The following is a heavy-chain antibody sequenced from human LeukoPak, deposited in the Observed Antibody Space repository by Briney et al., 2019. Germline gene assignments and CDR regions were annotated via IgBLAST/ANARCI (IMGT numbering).Heavy chain of an antibody. V-gene: IGHV1-46*01. CDR3: ARIRDGYNDAYDI. Sequence: GASVKVSCKASGYTFTSYYMHWVRQAPGQGLEWMGIINPSGGRTSYAQKFQGRVTMTRDMSTSTVYMGLSSLRSEDTAVYYCARIRDGYNDAYDIWGQGTMVTVSS. CDR2: INPSGGRT. D-gene: IGHD5-24*01. CDR1: GYTFTSYY. J-gene: IGHJ3*02.